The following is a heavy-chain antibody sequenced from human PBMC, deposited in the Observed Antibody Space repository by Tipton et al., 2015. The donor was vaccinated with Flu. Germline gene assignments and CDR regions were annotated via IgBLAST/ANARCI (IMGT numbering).Heavy chain of an antibody. J-gene: IGHJ4*02. D-gene: IGHD2-15*01. CDR2: INPSGGST. CDR3: ARDVPGYCSGGSCYLFDY. Sequence: QLVQSGAEVKKPGASVKVSCKASGYTFTSYYMHWVRQAPGQGLEWMGIINPSGGSTSYAQKFQGRVTMTRDTSTSTVYMELSSLRSEDTAVYYCARDVPGYCSGGSCYLFDYGGQGTLVTVSS. CDR1: GYTFTSYY. V-gene: IGHV1-46*01.